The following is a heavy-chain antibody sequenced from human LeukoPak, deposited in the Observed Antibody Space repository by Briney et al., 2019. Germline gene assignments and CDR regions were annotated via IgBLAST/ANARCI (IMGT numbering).Heavy chain of an antibody. Sequence: ASVKVSCKASGYTFTSYDINWVRQATGQGLEWMGWMNPNSGNTGYAQKFQGRVTMTRNTSISTAYMELSGLRSEDTAVYYCARAAAMVRGVIRYYYYYYMDVWGKGTTVTVSS. D-gene: IGHD3-10*01. CDR3: ARAAAMVRGVIRYYYYYYMDV. CDR1: GYTFTSYD. V-gene: IGHV1-8*01. J-gene: IGHJ6*03. CDR2: MNPNSGNT.